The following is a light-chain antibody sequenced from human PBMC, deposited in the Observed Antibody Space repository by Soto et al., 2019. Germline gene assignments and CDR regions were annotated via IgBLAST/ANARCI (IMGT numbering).Light chain of an antibody. CDR3: QQYNDWPRT. V-gene: IGKV3-15*01. CDR1: QSVSSN. Sequence: ETVMTQSPATLSVSPGERATLSCRASQSVSSNLAWYQQTPGQAPRLLIFAASTRATGIPARFSGSGSGTEFTLIISSLQSEDFAVYYCQQYNDWPRTFGQGTNLQIK. J-gene: IGKJ2*01. CDR2: AAS.